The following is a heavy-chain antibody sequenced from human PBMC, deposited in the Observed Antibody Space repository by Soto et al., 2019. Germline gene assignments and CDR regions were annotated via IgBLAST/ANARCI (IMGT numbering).Heavy chain of an antibody. J-gene: IGHJ4*02. CDR3: GPRPGGGGY. CDR2: IYSGGYT. V-gene: IGHV3-53*01. Sequence: EVQLVESGGGLIQPGGSLRLSCAVSGFTVSNNYMSWVRQAPGKGLEGVSVIYSGGYTAYGDSVKGRFTISRDNSKNPHLPQMNSLGPHDLAVFYWGPRPGGGGYWGQGTLVTVSS. D-gene: IGHD3-10*01. CDR1: GFTVSNNY.